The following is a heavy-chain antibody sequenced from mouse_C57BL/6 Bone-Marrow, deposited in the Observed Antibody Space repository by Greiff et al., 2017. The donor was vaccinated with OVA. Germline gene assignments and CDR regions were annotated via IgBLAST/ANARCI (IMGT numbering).Heavy chain of an antibody. D-gene: IGHD1-1*01. Sequence: EVQLQQSGTVLARPGASVKMSCKTSGYTFTSYWMHWVKQRPGQGLEWIGAIYPGNSDTSYNQKFKGKAKLTAVTSASTAYMELSSLTNADSAVYYCTRRVLRRWVYAMDYWGQGTSVTVSS. CDR1: GYTFTSYW. V-gene: IGHV1-5*01. J-gene: IGHJ4*01. CDR3: TRRVLRRWVYAMDY. CDR2: IYPGNSDT.